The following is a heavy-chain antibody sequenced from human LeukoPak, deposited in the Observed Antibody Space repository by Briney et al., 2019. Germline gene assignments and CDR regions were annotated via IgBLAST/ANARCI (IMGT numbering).Heavy chain of an antibody. V-gene: IGHV1-2*02. CDR2: INPNSGGT. CDR1: GYTFTGYY. CDR3: ARVRYCSGGSCYWSSDY. J-gene: IGHJ4*02. Sequence: ASVKVSCKASGYTFTGYYMHWVRQAPGQGPEWMGWINPNSGGTNYAQKFQGRVTMTRDTSISTAYMELSRLRSDDTAVYYCARVRYCSGGSCYWSSDYWGQGTLVTVSS. D-gene: IGHD2-15*01.